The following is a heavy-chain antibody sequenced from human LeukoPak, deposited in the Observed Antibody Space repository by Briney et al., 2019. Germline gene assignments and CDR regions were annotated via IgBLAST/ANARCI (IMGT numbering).Heavy chain of an antibody. D-gene: IGHD6-13*01. V-gene: IGHV3-53*04. CDR2: IYSGGST. CDR3: ASLIIAAVGTNDASDI. J-gene: IGHJ3*02. CDR1: GFTVSSNY. Sequence: QPGGSLRLSCAASGFTVSSNYMSWVRQAPGKGLEWVSVIYSGGSTYYADSVKGRFTISRHNSKNTLYLQMNSLRAEDTAVYYCASLIIAAVGTNDASDIWGQGTMVTVSS.